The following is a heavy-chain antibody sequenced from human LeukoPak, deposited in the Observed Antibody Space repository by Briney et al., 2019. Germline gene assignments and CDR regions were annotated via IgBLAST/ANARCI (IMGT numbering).Heavy chain of an antibody. D-gene: IGHD6-13*01. J-gene: IGHJ4*02. Sequence: GGSLRLSCVASGFTFRSYGMHWVRQAPGKGLEWVAVISYDGSNKYYADSVKGRFTISRDNSKNTLYLQMNSLRAEDTAVYYCAKDHAGSSSWFQQFDYWGQGTLVTVSS. CDR2: ISYDGSNK. CDR1: GFTFRSYG. V-gene: IGHV3-30*18. CDR3: AKDHAGSSSWFQQFDY.